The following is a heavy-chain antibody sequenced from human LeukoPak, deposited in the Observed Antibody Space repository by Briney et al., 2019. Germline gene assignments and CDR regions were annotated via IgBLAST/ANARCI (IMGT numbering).Heavy chain of an antibody. V-gene: IGHV3-7*03. CDR1: GFTFGKYW. J-gene: IGHJ6*02. Sequence: GGSLRLSCVASGFTFGKYWMSWVRQAPGKGLEWVANIKLDGSEKNYVDSVKGRFTISRDNTKNSLYLQMNSLRVEDTAVYYCARDQYCSGGTCPYGMDVWGQGTTVTVSS. D-gene: IGHD2-15*01. CDR3: ARDQYCSGGTCPYGMDV. CDR2: IKLDGSEK.